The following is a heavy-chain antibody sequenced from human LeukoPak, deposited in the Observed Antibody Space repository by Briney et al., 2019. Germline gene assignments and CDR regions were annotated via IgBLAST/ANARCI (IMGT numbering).Heavy chain of an antibody. CDR3: ATASYYYGSGSYYYFDY. CDR1: GYTFTSYG. Sequence: ASVKVSCKASGYTFTSYGISWVRQAPGQGLEWMGWISAYNGNTNYVQKLQGRVTMTTDTSTSTAYMELRSLRSDDTAVYYCATASYYYGSGSYYYFDYWGQGTLVTVSS. J-gene: IGHJ4*02. V-gene: IGHV1-18*01. CDR2: ISAYNGNT. D-gene: IGHD3-10*01.